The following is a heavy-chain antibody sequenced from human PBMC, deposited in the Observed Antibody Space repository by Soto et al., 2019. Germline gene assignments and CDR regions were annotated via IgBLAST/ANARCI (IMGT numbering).Heavy chain of an antibody. CDR2: ISPDSGGT. Sequence: ASVKVSCKASGYTFTGYYMHWVRQAPGQGLEWMGWISPDSGGTNYAQKFQGRVTMTRDTSITTAYMELSSLRSDDTAVYFCARDSGYCTSTSCYYFDSWGQGSQVTVSS. J-gene: IGHJ4*02. CDR1: GYTFTGYY. V-gene: IGHV1-2*02. D-gene: IGHD2-2*01. CDR3: ARDSGYCTSTSCYYFDS.